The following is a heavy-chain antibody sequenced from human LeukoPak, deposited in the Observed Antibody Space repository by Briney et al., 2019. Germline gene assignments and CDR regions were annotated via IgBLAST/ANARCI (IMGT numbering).Heavy chain of an antibody. CDR1: GGSISSSSYY. J-gene: IGHJ4*02. V-gene: IGHV4-39*07. D-gene: IGHD6-13*01. Sequence: SETLSLTCTVSGGSISSSSYYWGWIRQPPGKGLEWIGSIYYSGSTYYNPSLKSRVTISVDTSKNQFSLRLSSVNAADTAVYYCARDILATSIAAPYYWGQGTLVTVSS. CDR3: ARDILATSIAAPYY. CDR2: IYYSGST.